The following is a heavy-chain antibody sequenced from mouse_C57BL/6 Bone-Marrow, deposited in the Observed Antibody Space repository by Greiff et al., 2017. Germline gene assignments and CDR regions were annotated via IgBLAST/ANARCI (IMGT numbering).Heavy chain of an antibody. D-gene: IGHD1-1*01. Sequence: QVQLQQPGAELVMPGASVKLSCKASGYTFTSYWMHWVKQRPGQGLEWIGEIDPSDSYTNYNQKFKGKSTLTVDTSSSTAYMQLSSLTSEDSAVDYCARDYYGSSRYAMDYWGQGTSVTVSS. V-gene: IGHV1-69*01. CDR3: ARDYYGSSRYAMDY. J-gene: IGHJ4*01. CDR1: GYTFTSYW. CDR2: IDPSDSYT.